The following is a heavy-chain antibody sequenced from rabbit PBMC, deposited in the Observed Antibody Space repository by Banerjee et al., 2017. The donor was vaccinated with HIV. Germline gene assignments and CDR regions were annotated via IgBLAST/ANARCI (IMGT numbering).Heavy chain of an antibody. D-gene: IGHD1-1*01. V-gene: IGHV1S40*01. CDR3: ARDLADVIGWNFNL. Sequence: QSLEESGGDLVKPGASLTLTCKASGFSYSGGYDMCWVRQAPGKGLEWIACIYTGHGGTYYASWARGRFTISKTSSTTVTLQMTSLTAADTATYFCARDLADVIGWNFNLWGPGTLVTVS. J-gene: IGHJ4*01. CDR1: GFSYSGGYD. CDR2: IYTGHGGT.